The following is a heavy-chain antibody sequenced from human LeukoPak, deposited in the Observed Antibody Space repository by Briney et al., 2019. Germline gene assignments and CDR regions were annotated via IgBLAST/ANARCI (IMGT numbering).Heavy chain of an antibody. J-gene: IGHJ4*02. D-gene: IGHD3-3*01. V-gene: IGHV3-23*01. CDR1: GFTFSSYA. CDR2: ISGSGGSI. Sequence: GRSLRLSCAASGFTFSSYAMSWVRQAPGKGLEWVSVISGSGGSIYYADSVKGRFTISRDNSKNTLYPQMNSLRAEDTAIYYCAKEGGTYDFFGGFFDYWGQGTLVTVSS. CDR3: AKEGGTYDFFGGFFDY.